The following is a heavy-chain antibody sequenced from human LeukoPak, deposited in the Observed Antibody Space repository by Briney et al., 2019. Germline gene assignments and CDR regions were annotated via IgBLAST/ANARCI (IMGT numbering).Heavy chain of an antibody. CDR3: ARVRGPQLSYFDY. D-gene: IGHD3-10*01. Sequence: PGGSLRLSCAASGFTFSTYSMNWVRQAPGKGLEWVSSISSGSSYIYYADSVKGRFTTSRDNAKNSLYLQMNSLRAEDTAVYYCARVRGPQLSYFDYWGQGTLVTVSS. V-gene: IGHV3-21*01. CDR1: GFTFSTYS. J-gene: IGHJ4*02. CDR2: ISSGSSYI.